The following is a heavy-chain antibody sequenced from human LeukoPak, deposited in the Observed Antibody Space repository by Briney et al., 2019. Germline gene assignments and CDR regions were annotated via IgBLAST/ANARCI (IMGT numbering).Heavy chain of an antibody. Sequence: GGSLRLSCAASGFTFSSYGMSWVRQAPGKGLEWVSGINWIGGSTGYADSVKGRFTISRDNAKNSLYLQMNSLRAEDTALYFCAKIGSGWAYDAFDIWGQGTMVTVSS. V-gene: IGHV3-20*04. CDR3: AKIGSGWAYDAFDI. J-gene: IGHJ3*02. D-gene: IGHD6-19*01. CDR1: GFTFSSYG. CDR2: INWIGGST.